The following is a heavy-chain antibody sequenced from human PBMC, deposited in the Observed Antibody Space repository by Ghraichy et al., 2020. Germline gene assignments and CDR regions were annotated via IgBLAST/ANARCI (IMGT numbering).Heavy chain of an antibody. CDR1: GFTFSSYS. V-gene: IGHV3-21*01. J-gene: IGHJ4*02. CDR3: ARNWDYDSEDYDSSGYYTLGI. D-gene: IGHD3-22*01. CDR2: ISSSSSYI. Sequence: GGSLRLSCAASGFTFSSYSMNWVRQAPGKGLEWVSSISSSSSYIYYADSVKGRFTISRDNAKNSLYLQMNSLRAEDTAVYYCARNWDYDSEDYDSSGYYTLGIWGQGTLVTVSS.